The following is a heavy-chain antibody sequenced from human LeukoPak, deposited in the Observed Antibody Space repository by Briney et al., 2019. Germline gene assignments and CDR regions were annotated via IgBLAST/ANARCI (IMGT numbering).Heavy chain of an antibody. CDR1: GGSISGYY. Sequence: SETLSLTCTVPGGSISGYYWSWIRQPPGKGLEWIGYIYYSGTTDYSPSLRSRVTMSLDTSKNQFSLKLSSVTTADTAVYYCARDVDYANPRHDYWGQGTLVTVSS. V-gene: IGHV4-59*01. D-gene: IGHD4/OR15-4a*01. CDR2: IYYSGTT. J-gene: IGHJ4*02. CDR3: ARDVDYANPRHDY.